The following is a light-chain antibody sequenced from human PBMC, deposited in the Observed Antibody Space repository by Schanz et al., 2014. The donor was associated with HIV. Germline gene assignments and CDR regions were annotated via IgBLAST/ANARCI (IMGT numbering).Light chain of an antibody. J-gene: IGLJ1*01. Sequence: QSALTQPPSASGSPGQSVTISCTGTSSDVGDYNYVSWYQQHPGTAPKIMIYEVSKRPPGVSSRFSGSKSGNTASLTISGLQAEDEADYYCCSYTTTSTYVFGAGTKLTV. CDR3: CSYTTTSTYV. V-gene: IGLV2-14*01. CDR2: EVS. CDR1: SSDVGDYNY.